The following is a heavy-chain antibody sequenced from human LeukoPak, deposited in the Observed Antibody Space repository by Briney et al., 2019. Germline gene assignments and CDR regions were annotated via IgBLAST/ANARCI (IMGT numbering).Heavy chain of an antibody. CDR2: FDPEDGET. D-gene: IGHD3-10*01. J-gene: IGHJ6*03. V-gene: IGHV1-24*01. CDR1: GYTLTELS. Sequence: GASVKVSCKVSGYTLTELSMHWVRQAPGKGLEWMGGFDPEDGETIYAQKFQGRVTMTEDTSTDTAYMELSSLRSEDTAVYYCATRRSEVGDKPYYYYYMDVWGKGTTVTVSS. CDR3: ATRRSEVGDKPYYYYYMDV.